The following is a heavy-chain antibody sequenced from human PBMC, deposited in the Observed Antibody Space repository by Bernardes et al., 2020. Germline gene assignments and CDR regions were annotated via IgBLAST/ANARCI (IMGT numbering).Heavy chain of an antibody. CDR3: ATELQYDNLY. V-gene: IGHV3-23*01. CDR1: GLDFSNFD. Sequence: GGSLRLCCVTSGLDFSNFDMAWVRQTPEKGLEWVSTISRIRNTHYADFVQGRFTISRDDANNALYLQMNNLRVEDTATYYCATELQYDNLYWGRGALVTVSS. CDR2: ISRIRNT. D-gene: IGHD3-22*01. J-gene: IGHJ4*02.